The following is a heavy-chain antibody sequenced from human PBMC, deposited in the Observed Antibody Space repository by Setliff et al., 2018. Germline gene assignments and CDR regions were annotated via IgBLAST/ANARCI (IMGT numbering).Heavy chain of an antibody. J-gene: IGHJ6*03. D-gene: IGHD3-10*01. Sequence: PSETLSLTCAVSGYSISSGFSWVWIRQSPGKGLEWIGRILFSGDTYYNPSLNSRVTISADTSKNQFSLNLSSVTAADTAVYYCARDNRARHYMDVWGKGTTVTVPS. V-gene: IGHV4-38-2*02. CDR2: ILFSGDT. CDR1: GYSISSGFS. CDR3: ARDNRARHYMDV.